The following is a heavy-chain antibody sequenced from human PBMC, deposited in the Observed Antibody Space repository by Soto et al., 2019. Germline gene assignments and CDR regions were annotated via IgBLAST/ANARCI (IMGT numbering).Heavy chain of an antibody. CDR2: IYPGDSRT. V-gene: IGHV5-51*03. Sequence: EAQLVQSGAEVKKPGESLKISCDDSGHSFTTYWIAWVRQMPGKGLEWMGIIYPGDSRTTYSPSFQGQVIISADQSISTAYLQWSRLKASDNDMYYCTRDLDYGGNSDTIDIWGQGTMVIVSS. CDR1: GHSFTTYW. D-gene: IGHD4-17*01. J-gene: IGHJ3*02. CDR3: TRDLDYGGNSDTIDI.